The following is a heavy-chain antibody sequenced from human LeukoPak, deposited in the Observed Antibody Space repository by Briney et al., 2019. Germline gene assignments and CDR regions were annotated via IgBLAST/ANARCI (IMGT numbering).Heavy chain of an antibody. Sequence: GSLRLSCAASGFTFSSYAMSWARQAPGKGLEWVSAISGSGGSTYYADSVKGRFTISRDNSKNTLYLQMNSLRAEDTAVYYCAIFMTTVTISGFDYWGQGTLVTVSS. CDR3: AIFMTTVTISGFDY. J-gene: IGHJ4*02. V-gene: IGHV3-23*01. D-gene: IGHD4-17*01. CDR2: ISGSGGST. CDR1: GFTFSSYA.